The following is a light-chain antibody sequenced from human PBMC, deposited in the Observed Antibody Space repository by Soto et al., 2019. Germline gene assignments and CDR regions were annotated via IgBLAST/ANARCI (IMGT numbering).Light chain of an antibody. Sequence: EIVLTQSPATLSLSPGERATLSCRASQSISIYLAWYQRKPGQAPRLLIYDVFNRATGIPARFSGSGSGTDFTLTISSLEPEDFAVYYCQQRSNWPPEITFGQGTRLEIK. CDR2: DVF. J-gene: IGKJ5*01. V-gene: IGKV3-11*01. CDR3: QQRSNWPPEIT. CDR1: QSISIY.